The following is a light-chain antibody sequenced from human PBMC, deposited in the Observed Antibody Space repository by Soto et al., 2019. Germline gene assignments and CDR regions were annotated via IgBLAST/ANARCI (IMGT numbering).Light chain of an antibody. Sequence: EFALTQSPGTLSLSPGEIATLSCRASQTVRNNYLAWYQQKPGQAPRLLIYDASSRATGIPDRFSGGGSGTDFTLTISRLEPEDVAVYYCQQFSSYPLTLGGGTKVDIK. CDR1: QTVRNNY. CDR2: DAS. J-gene: IGKJ4*01. V-gene: IGKV3-20*01. CDR3: QQFSSYPLT.